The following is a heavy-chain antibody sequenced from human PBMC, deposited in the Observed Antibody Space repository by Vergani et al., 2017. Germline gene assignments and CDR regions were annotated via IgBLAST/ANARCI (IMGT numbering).Heavy chain of an antibody. D-gene: IGHD6-13*01. CDR3: ARQDSSKNPMNDY. J-gene: IGHJ4*02. CDR2: IYPGDSDT. V-gene: IGHV5-51*01. Sequence: EVQLVQSGAEVKKPGESLKISCKGSGYSFTSYWIGWVRQMPGKGLVWMGIIYPGDSDTRYSPSFQGQVTISADKSISTADLQWGSLKASDTAMYYCARQDSSKNPMNDYWGQGTLVTVSS. CDR1: GYSFTSYW.